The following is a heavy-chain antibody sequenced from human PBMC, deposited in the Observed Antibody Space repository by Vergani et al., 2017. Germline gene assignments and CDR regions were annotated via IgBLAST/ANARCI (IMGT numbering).Heavy chain of an antibody. CDR1: GFTFGDYY. CDR3: ARERVAAAIRLNVGNYMDV. D-gene: IGHD2-2*02. Sequence: EVHLVESGGGLVQPGGSLRLSCAASGFTFGDYYMAWIRLAPGKGLDWVASIKRDGTETFYVESVKGRFTISRDNAKTTLYLQMNSLRYEDRGVYYCARERVAAAIRLNVGNYMDVWGKGTTVIVSS. J-gene: IGHJ6*03. V-gene: IGHV3-7*01. CDR2: IKRDGTET.